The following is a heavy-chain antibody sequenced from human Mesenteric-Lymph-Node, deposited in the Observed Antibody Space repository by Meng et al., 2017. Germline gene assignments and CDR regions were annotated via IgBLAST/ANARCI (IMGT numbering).Heavy chain of an antibody. CDR1: GFTFGDYA. D-gene: IGHD3-16*02. CDR2: IRSKAYGGTT. V-gene: IGHV3-49*04. Sequence: GGSLRLSCTASGFTFGDYAMSWVRQAPGKGLEWVGFIRSKAYGGTTEYAASVKGRFTISRDDSKSIAYLQMNSLKTEDTAVYYCTTGILRGSYRYLDYWGQGTLVTVSS. J-gene: IGHJ4*02. CDR3: TTGILRGSYRYLDY.